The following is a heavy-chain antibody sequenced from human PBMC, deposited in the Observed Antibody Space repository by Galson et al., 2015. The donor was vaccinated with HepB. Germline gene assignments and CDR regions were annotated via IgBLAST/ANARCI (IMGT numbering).Heavy chain of an antibody. V-gene: IGHV1-69*04. CDR3: AREGCTGGSCPISYKCYGMDV. J-gene: IGHJ6*01. Sequence: SVKVSCKASGYTFTSYYMHWVRQAPGQGLEWMGRIVPILDMPNYAQKFQGRVTINADTSTNTAYMALSSLRSEDTAVYYCAREGCTGGSCPISYKCYGMDVWGKGTTVTVSS. CDR1: GYTFTSYY. CDR2: IVPILDMP. D-gene: IGHD2-8*02.